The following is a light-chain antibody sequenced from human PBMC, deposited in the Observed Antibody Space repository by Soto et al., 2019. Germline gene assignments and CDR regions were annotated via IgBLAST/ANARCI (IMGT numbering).Light chain of an antibody. CDR2: AAS. CDR3: QQYYSYPFLT. Sequence: DIQMTQSPSSLSASVGDRVTITCRASQGISSWLAWYQQKPGKAPKLLIYAASTLQSGVPSRFSGSGSGTDFTLTISCLQSEDFATYYCQQYYSYPFLTFGGGTKVDIK. CDR1: QGISSW. V-gene: IGKV1D-16*01. J-gene: IGKJ4*01.